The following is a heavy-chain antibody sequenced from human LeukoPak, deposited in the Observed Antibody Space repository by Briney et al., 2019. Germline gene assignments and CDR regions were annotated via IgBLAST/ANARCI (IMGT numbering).Heavy chain of an antibody. D-gene: IGHD2-15*01. V-gene: IGHV1-18*01. Sequence: ASVKVSCKASGYTFTTFGISWVRQAPGQGLEWMGWISTYNGDTHYAQKLQGRVTMTTDTSTSTAYMELRSLRSDDTAVYYCAREYCNGGSCYNADYWGQGTLATVSS. CDR1: GYTFTTFG. J-gene: IGHJ4*02. CDR3: AREYCNGGSCYNADY. CDR2: ISTYNGDT.